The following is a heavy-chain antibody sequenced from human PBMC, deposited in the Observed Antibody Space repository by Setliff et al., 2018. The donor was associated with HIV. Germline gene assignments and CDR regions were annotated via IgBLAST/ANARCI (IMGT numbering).Heavy chain of an antibody. V-gene: IGHV7-4-1*02. Sequence: GASVKVSCKASGYTFTSYAMNWVRQAPGQGLEWVGGIHTNTGDPTYAQGFTGRFVFSFDTSVSTAYLQISGLKAEDTAVYYCATRGEQLYFYGMDVWGQGTTVTVSS. CDR1: GYTFTSYA. CDR3: ATRGEQLYFYGMDV. CDR2: IHTNTGDP. D-gene: IGHD1-26*01. J-gene: IGHJ6*02.